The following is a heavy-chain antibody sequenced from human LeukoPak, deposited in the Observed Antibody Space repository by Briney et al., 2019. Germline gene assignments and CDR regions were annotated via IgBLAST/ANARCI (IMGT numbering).Heavy chain of an antibody. CDR3: AREYSSSFGFDY. J-gene: IGHJ4*02. Sequence: GASVKVSCKASGGTFSSYAVSWVRQAPGQGLEWMGIINPSGGSTSYAQKFQGRVTMTRDMSTSTVYMELSSLRSEDTAVYYCAREYSSSFGFDYWGQGTLVTVSS. CDR2: INPSGGST. CDR1: GGTFSSYA. V-gene: IGHV1-46*01. D-gene: IGHD6-6*01.